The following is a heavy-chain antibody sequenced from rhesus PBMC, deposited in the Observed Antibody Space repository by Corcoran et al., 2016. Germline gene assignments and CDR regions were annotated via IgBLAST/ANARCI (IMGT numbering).Heavy chain of an antibody. Sequence: EVQLVETGGGLVQPGGSLKLSCAASGFTFSSYAMSWVRQAPGKSLEWVSVIDGGGSSTAYTDSVKGRFTISRDNSKNTLSLQMNSLRAEDTAVYYCAKGQYNNFESYFDYWGQGVLVTVSS. CDR3: AKGQYNNFESYFDY. J-gene: IGHJ4*01. CDR2: IDGGGSST. V-gene: IGHV3S5*01. D-gene: IGHD4-23*01. CDR1: GFTFSSYA.